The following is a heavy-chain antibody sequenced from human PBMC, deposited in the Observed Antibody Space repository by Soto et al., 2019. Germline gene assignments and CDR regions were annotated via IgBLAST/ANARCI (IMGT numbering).Heavy chain of an antibody. Sequence: QVQLVQSGAEVKKPGASVKVSCKTSGYTFTSYDIHWVRQATGQGPEWMGWMNPNSGNTVYAQKFQGRITMTRNTSISTADVELSSLRPEETAVYYCARTRFGAVAGTWGQGTLVTVSS. V-gene: IGHV1-8*01. J-gene: IGHJ5*02. CDR1: GYTFTSYD. CDR2: MNPNSGNT. D-gene: IGHD6-19*01. CDR3: ARTRFGAVAGT.